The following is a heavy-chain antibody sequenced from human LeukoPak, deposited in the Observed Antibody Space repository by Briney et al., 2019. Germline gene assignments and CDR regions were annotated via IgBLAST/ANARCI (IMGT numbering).Heavy chain of an antibody. Sequence: QPGGSLRLSCAASGFTFSSYAMSWVRQAPGKGLEWVSGISWNSGSIDYADSVKGRFTISRDNAENSLYLQMNSLRAEDTALYYCAKSRGALNNYDMDVWGQGTTGTVSS. J-gene: IGHJ6*02. CDR1: GFTFSSYA. D-gene: IGHD1/OR15-1a*01. V-gene: IGHV3-9*01. CDR2: ISWNSGSI. CDR3: AKSRGALNNYDMDV.